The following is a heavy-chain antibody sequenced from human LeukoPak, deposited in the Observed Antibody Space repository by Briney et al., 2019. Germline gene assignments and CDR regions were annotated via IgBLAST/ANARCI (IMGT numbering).Heavy chain of an antibody. D-gene: IGHD6-19*01. CDR3: ARLLNLAVAG. CDR1: GGTFSSYA. CDR2: IIPIFGTA. V-gene: IGHV1-69*13. Sequence: GASVKVSCKASGGTFSSYAISWVRQAPGQGLEWMGGIIPIFGTANCAQKFQGRVTITADESTSTAYMELSSLRSEDTAVYYCARLLNLAVAGWGQGTLVTVSS. J-gene: IGHJ4*02.